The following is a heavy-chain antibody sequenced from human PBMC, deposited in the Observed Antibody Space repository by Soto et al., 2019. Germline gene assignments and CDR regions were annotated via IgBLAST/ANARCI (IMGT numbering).Heavy chain of an antibody. J-gene: IGHJ5*02. Sequence: QVQLVQSGAEVKKPGSSVKVSCKASGGTFSSYAISWVRQAPGQGLEWMGGIIPIFGTANYAQKFQGRVTITADDSTSTAYMELSSLRSEDTAVYYCARVGPSGGYCSGGSCYWFAPWGQGTLVTVSS. V-gene: IGHV1-69*01. CDR1: GGTFSSYA. CDR3: ARVGPSGGYCSGGSCYWFAP. CDR2: IIPIFGTA. D-gene: IGHD2-15*01.